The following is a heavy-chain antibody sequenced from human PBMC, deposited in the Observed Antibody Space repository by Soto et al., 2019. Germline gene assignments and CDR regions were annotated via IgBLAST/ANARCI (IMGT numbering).Heavy chain of an antibody. CDR2: ISWNSGSI. CDR3: AKDSSSWYEYFQH. V-gene: IGHV3-9*01. D-gene: IGHD6-13*01. Sequence: DVQLVESGGGLVQPGRSLRLSCAASGFTFDDYAMHWVRQAPGKGLEWVSGISWNSGSIGYADSVKGRFTISRDNAKNSLYLQMNSLRAEDTALYYCAKDSSSWYEYFQHWGQGTLVTVSS. J-gene: IGHJ1*01. CDR1: GFTFDDYA.